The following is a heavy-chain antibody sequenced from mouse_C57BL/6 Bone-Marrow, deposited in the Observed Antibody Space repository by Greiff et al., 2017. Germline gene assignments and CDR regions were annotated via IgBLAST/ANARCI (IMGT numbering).Heavy chain of an antibody. J-gene: IGHJ2*01. D-gene: IGHD1-1*01. CDR2: IHPNSGST. V-gene: IGHV1-64*01. CDR3: ASYYYGSSYNFDY. Sequence: VQLQQPGAELVKPGASVKLSCKASGYTFTSYWMHWVKQRPGQGLEWIGMIHPNSGSTNYNEKFKSKATLTVATSSSTASMQLSSLTSENSAVYYCASYYYGSSYNFDYWGQGTTLTVSS. CDR1: GYTFTSYW.